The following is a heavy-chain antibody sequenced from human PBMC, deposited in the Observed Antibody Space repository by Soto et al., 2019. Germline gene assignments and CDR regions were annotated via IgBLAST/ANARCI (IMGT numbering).Heavy chain of an antibody. D-gene: IGHD3-16*01. J-gene: IGHJ4*02. CDR1: GGSISSSSYY. CDR3: ARQGSGGPDSSFDY. CDR2: IYYSGST. Sequence: SETLSLTCTVSGGSISSSSYYWGWIRQPPGKGLEWIGSIYYSGSTYYNPSLKSRVTISVDTSKNHFSLKLSSVTAADTAVYYCARQGSGGPDSSFDYWGQGTLVTVSS. V-gene: IGHV4-39*01.